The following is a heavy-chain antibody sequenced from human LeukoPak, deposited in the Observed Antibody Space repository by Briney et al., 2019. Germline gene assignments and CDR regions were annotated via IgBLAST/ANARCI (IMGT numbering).Heavy chain of an antibody. D-gene: IGHD3-22*01. Sequence: ASVKVSCKASGYTFTGYYMHWVRQAPGQGLEWMGWINPNSGGTNYAQKFQGRVTMTRDTSISTAYMELSRLRSDDTAVYYCAGVGNYYDSSGHIDYWGQGTLVTVSS. CDR3: AGVGNYYDSSGHIDY. CDR2: INPNSGGT. J-gene: IGHJ4*02. V-gene: IGHV1-2*02. CDR1: GYTFTGYY.